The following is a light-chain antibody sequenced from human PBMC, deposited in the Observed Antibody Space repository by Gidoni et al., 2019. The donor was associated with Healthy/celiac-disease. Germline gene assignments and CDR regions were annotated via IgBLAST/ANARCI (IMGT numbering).Light chain of an antibody. CDR2: GAS. CDR1: QSVSSSY. V-gene: IGKV3-20*01. Sequence: DIVLTPSSGTLSLSPGERATLFCRAIQSVSSSYLAWYQQKPGHAPRLLICGASRRATGIPDRFSGSGSGTDFTLTISRLEPEDFAVYYCQQYGSSWTFGQGTKVEIK. CDR3: QQYGSSWT. J-gene: IGKJ1*01.